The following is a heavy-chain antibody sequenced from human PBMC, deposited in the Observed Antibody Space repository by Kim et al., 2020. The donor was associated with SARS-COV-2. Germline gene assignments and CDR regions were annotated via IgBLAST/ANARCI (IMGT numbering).Heavy chain of an antibody. Sequence: KSRVTISVDTSKNQFSLKLSSVTAADTAVYYCARAGPRAYSGYVSIWFDPWGQGTLVTVSS. D-gene: IGHD5-12*01. J-gene: IGHJ5*02. V-gene: IGHV4-34*01. CDR3: ARAGPRAYSGYVSIWFDP.